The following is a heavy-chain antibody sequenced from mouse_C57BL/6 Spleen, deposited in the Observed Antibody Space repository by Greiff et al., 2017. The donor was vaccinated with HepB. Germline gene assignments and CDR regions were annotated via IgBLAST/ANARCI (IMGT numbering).Heavy chain of an antibody. Sequence: QVQLKESGPELVKPGASVKISCKASGYAFSSSWMNWVKQRPGKGLEWIGRIYPGDGDTNYNGKFKGKATLTADKSSSTAYMQRSSLTSEDSAVYCCARSTAQAEDYWGQGTTLTVSS. CDR3: ARSTAQAEDY. D-gene: IGHD3-2*02. V-gene: IGHV1-82*01. CDR2: IYPGDGDT. J-gene: IGHJ2*01. CDR1: GYAFSSSW.